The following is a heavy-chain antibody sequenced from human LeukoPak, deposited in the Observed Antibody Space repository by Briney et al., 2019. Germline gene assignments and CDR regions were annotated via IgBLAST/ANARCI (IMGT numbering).Heavy chain of an antibody. CDR2: IYYTGST. CDR3: AQVLSYYDFSGYSFDL. J-gene: IGHJ2*01. CDR1: GGSITTRDYY. V-gene: IGHV4-39*01. D-gene: IGHD3-22*01. Sequence: SETLSLTCTVSGGSITTRDYYWGWIRQPPGKGLEWIASIYYTGSTYYSPSLRSRATMSVDTAKNQFSLELSALTAADTAFYCCAQVLSYYDFSGYSFDLWGRGTLVAVSS.